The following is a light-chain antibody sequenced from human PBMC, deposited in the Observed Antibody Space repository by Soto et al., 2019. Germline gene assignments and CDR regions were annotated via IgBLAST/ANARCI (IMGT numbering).Light chain of an antibody. V-gene: IGLV2-14*01. CDR1: SSDIGHYDY. CDR3: CSYTTSHTYV. CDR2: EVT. Sequence: QSALTQPASVSGSPGQSITISCTGTSSDIGHYDYVSWYQQHPGKAPKLMIYEVTYRPSGVSNRYSGSKSGNTASLTISGLQADDEADYYCCSYTTSHTYVFGGGTKVTVL. J-gene: IGLJ1*01.